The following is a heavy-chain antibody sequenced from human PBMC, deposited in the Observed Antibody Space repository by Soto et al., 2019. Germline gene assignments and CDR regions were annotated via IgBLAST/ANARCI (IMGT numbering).Heavy chain of an antibody. Sequence: QVQLVQSGAEVKKPGASVKVSCKASGYTFTGYYMHWVRQAPGQGLEWMGWINPNSGGTNYAQKLQGRVTMTTDTSTSTAYMELRSLRSDDTAVYYCARGGSGEDYGDLDYWGQGTLVTVSS. D-gene: IGHD4-17*01. V-gene: IGHV1-2*02. J-gene: IGHJ4*02. CDR3: ARGGSGEDYGDLDY. CDR1: GYTFTGYY. CDR2: INPNSGGT.